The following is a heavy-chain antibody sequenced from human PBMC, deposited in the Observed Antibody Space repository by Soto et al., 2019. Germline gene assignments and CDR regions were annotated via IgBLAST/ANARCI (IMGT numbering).Heavy chain of an antibody. CDR1: GGSISSYY. CDR2: IYYSGNT. Sequence: QVQLQESGPGLVKPSETLSLTCSVSGGSISSYYWSWIRQPPGKGLDWIGYIYYSGNTDYNPSLMSRVTISVDTSKNQFYLKLRSVTAADTAVYYCARGWVGYYLDYWGQGTLVTVSS. V-gene: IGHV4-59*01. D-gene: IGHD1-26*01. CDR3: ARGWVGYYLDY. J-gene: IGHJ4*02.